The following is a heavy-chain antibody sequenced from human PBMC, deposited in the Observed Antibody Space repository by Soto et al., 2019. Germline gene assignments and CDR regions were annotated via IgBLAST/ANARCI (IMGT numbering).Heavy chain of an antibody. V-gene: IGHV4-30-2*01. CDR3: ARTSDSSGYFDY. CDR2: IYHSGST. D-gene: IGHD3-22*01. J-gene: IGHJ4*02. Sequence: ASETLSLTCAVSGGSISSGGYSWSWIRQPPGKGLEWIGYIYHSGSTYYNPSLKSRVTISVDRSKNQFSLKLSSVTAADTAVYYCARTSDSSGYFDYWGQGTLVTVSS. CDR1: GGSISSGGYS.